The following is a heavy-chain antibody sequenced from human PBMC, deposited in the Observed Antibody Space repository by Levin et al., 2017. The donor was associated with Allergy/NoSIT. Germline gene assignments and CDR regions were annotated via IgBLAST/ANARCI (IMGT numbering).Heavy chain of an antibody. V-gene: IGHV4-4*02. J-gene: IGHJ2*01. D-gene: IGHD3-10*01. CDR3: ARETWYRGYYYGSGSFDL. CDR2: IYHSGST. CDR1: GGSISSSNW. Sequence: SETLSLTCAVSGGSISSSNWWSWVRQPPGKGLEWIGEIYHSGSTNYNPSLKSRVTISVDKSKNQFSLKLSSVTAADTAVYYCARETWYRGYYYGSGSFDLWGRGTLVTVSS.